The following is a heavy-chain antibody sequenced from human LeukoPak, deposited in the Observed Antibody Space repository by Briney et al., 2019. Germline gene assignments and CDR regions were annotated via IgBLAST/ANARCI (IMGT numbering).Heavy chain of an antibody. CDR1: GGTFSSYA. Sequence: SVNVSCNASGGTFSSYAISWVRQAPGQGLEWMGGIIPIFGTANYAQKFEGRVTITTDESTSTAYMELSSLRSEDTAVYYCERRPELERFDYWGQGRQGAVSS. CDR3: ERRPELERFDY. CDR2: IIPIFGTA. J-gene: IGHJ4*02. D-gene: IGHD1-1*01. V-gene: IGHV1-69*05.